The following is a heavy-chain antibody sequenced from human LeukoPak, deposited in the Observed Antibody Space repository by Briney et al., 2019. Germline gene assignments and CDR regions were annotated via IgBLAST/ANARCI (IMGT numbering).Heavy chain of an antibody. V-gene: IGHV4-59*01. D-gene: IGHD5-12*01. CDR1: GGSISTYY. CDR2: IYFSGST. Sequence: SETLSLTCTLSGGSISTYYWSWIRQTPGKGLEWIGYIYFSGSTNYNPSLKSRVTISVDTSKNQFSLNLRSVTTADTAVYYCARVASGYWGQGTLVTVSS. J-gene: IGHJ4*02. CDR3: ARVASGY.